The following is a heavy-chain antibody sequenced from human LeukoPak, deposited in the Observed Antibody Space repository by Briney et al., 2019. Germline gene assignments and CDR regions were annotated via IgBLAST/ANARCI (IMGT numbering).Heavy chain of an antibody. V-gene: IGHV4-4*07. D-gene: IGHD3-22*01. CDR2: IHTSGVT. Sequence: SETLSLTCSVSGVSLRGGTNWNWIRQPAGKGLEWIGRIHTSGVTNYNPSLKSRVTMSIDTSKNQFSLSLRSVTAADTALYYCARERPEGTTIEFDFWGQGSLVTVSS. CDR1: GVSLRGGT. J-gene: IGHJ4*02. CDR3: ARERPEGTTIEFDF.